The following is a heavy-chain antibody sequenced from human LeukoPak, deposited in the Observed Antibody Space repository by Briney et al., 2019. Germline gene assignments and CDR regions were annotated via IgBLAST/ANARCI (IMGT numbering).Heavy chain of an antibody. Sequence: GGSLRLSCAASGFTFSSYGMHWVRQAPGKGLEWVAFIRYDGSNKYYADSVKGRFTISRDNSKNTLYLQMNSLRAEDTALYYCAKDQPSYYFAWSLDYWGQGTLVTISS. J-gene: IGHJ4*02. CDR3: AKDQPSYYFAWSLDY. CDR1: GFTFSSYG. CDR2: IRYDGSNK. D-gene: IGHD3-22*01. V-gene: IGHV3-30*02.